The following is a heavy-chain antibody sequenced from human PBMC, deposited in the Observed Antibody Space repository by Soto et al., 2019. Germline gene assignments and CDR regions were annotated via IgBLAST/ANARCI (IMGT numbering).Heavy chain of an antibody. D-gene: IGHD1-7*01. CDR2: IKQDGSEK. V-gene: IGHV3-7*01. CDR3: ARLKNWNYDAFDI. CDR1: GFTFSSYW. J-gene: IGHJ3*02. Sequence: GGSLRLSCAASGFTFSSYWMSWVRQAPGKGLEWVANIKQDGSEKYYVDSVKGRFTISRDNAKNSLYLQMNSLRAEDTAVYYCARLKNWNYDAFDIWGQGTMVTVSS.